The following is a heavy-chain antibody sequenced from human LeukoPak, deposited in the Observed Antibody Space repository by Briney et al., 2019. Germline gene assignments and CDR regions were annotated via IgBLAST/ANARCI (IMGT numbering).Heavy chain of an antibody. CDR3: ARYSYGYVYYYYMDV. CDR2: IKQDGSEK. CDR1: GFTFSSYW. J-gene: IGHJ6*03. V-gene: IGHV3-7*01. Sequence: GGSLRLSCAASGFTFSSYWMSWVRQAPGKGLEWVANIKQDGSEKYYVDSVKGRFTISRDNAKNSLYLQMNSLRAEDTAVYYCARYSYGYVYYYYMDVWGKGTTVTVSS. D-gene: IGHD5-18*01.